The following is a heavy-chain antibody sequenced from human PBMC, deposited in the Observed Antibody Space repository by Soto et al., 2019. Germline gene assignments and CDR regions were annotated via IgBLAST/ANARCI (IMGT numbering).Heavy chain of an antibody. CDR1: AASXXKSD. CDR3: ASVTFGGVVLAH. Sequence: SAASXXKSDWSWIRXXXGXXXEWIXXIYFNGNTNYNPSLKRRVTISIDTSKKQISLNLTSVTDADTAVYYCASVTFGGVVLAHWGQGTLVTVSS. V-gene: IGHV4-59*01. J-gene: IGHJ4*02. D-gene: IGHD3-16*01. CDR2: IYFNGNT.